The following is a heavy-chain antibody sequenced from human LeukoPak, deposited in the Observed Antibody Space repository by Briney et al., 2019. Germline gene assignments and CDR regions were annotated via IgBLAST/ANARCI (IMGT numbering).Heavy chain of an antibody. CDR1: GGSFSGYY. V-gene: IGHV4-59*01. J-gene: IGHJ4*02. CDR2: IYYTGST. D-gene: IGHD6-13*01. Sequence: PSETLSLTCAVYGGSFSGYYWNWIRQPPGKGLEWIGYIYYTGSTNYNPSLKSRVTMSVGTSKNQFSLNLKSVTPEDTAVYYCARNLIPEQLVLNFWGQGTLVTVSS. CDR3: ARNLIPEQLVLNF.